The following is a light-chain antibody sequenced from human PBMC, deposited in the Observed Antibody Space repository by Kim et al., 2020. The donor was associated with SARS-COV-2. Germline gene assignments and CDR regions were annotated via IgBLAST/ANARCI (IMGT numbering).Light chain of an antibody. CDR2: GAS. CDR3: QLYGRSRT. V-gene: IGKV3-20*01. CDR1: QSVSSSQ. J-gene: IGKJ1*01. Sequence: LSPGERATLSCRASQSVSSSQLAWYQQKPGQAPRLLIYGASNRPSGIPDRFSGRGSGTDFTLTISRLEPDDFAVYYCQLYGRSRTFGQGTKVDIK.